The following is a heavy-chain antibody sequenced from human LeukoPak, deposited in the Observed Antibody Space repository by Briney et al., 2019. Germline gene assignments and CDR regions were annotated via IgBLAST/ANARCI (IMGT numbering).Heavy chain of an antibody. CDR2: IRYDGSNK. CDR3: AKEMGKTLFPPFDY. D-gene: IGHD1-26*01. J-gene: IGHJ4*02. Sequence: GGSLRPSCAASGFTFSSYGMHWVRQAPGKGLEWVAFIRYDGSNKYYADSVKGRFTISRDNSKNTLYLQMNSLRAEDTAVYYCAKEMGKTLFPPFDYWGQGTLVTVSS. CDR1: GFTFSSYG. V-gene: IGHV3-30*02.